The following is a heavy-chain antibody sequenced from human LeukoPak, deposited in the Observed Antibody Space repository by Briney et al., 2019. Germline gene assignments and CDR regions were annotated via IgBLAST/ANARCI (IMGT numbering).Heavy chain of an antibody. CDR2: ISSSSSYI. J-gene: IGHJ4*02. Sequence: GGSLRLSCAASGFTFSSYSMNWVRQAPGKGLEGVSSISSSSSYIYYADSVKGRFTISRDNAKNSLYLQMNSLRAEDTAVYYCASADYGDYYGSFDYWGRGTLVTVSS. D-gene: IGHD4-17*01. CDR1: GFTFSSYS. V-gene: IGHV3-21*01. CDR3: ASADYGDYYGSFDY.